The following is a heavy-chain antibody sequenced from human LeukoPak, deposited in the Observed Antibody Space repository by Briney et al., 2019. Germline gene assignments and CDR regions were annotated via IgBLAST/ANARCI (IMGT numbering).Heavy chain of an antibody. V-gene: IGHV3-11*01. CDR3: ARFPRMGSSSWYTVYYYYGMDV. Sequence: PGGSLRLSCAASGFTFSDYHMSWIRQAPGKGLEWVSYISSSGSTIYYADSVKGRFTISRDNAKNSLYLQMNSLRAEDTAVYYCARFPRMGSSSWYTVYYYYGMDVWGQGTTVTVSS. CDR2: ISSSGSTI. D-gene: IGHD6-13*01. J-gene: IGHJ6*02. CDR1: GFTFSDYH.